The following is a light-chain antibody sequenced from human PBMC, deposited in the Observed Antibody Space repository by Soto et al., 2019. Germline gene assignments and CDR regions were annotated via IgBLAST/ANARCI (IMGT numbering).Light chain of an antibody. CDR1: QSVSSN. CDR2: NPS. V-gene: IGKV3-15*01. Sequence: EIVMTQSPATLSVSPGERATFSCRASQSVSSNLAWYQQKPGQAPKLLIYNPSTRATGIPARFSGSGSGTEFTLTISSLQSEDFAIYYCQQYDNWPLTFGGGTKVDIK. J-gene: IGKJ4*01. CDR3: QQYDNWPLT.